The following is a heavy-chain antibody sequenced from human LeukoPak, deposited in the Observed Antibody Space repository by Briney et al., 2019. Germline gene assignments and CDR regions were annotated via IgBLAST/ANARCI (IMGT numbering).Heavy chain of an antibody. CDR1: GGTFSSYA. CDR2: IIPIFGTA. D-gene: IGHD6-19*01. CDR3: ARGSARRAVATSWFDP. Sequence: GASVKVSCKASGGTFSSYAISWVRQAPGQGLEWMGGIIPIFGTANYAQKFQGRVTITTDGSTSTAYMELSSLRSEDTAVYYCARGSARRAVATSWFDPWGQGTLVTVSS. V-gene: IGHV1-69*05. J-gene: IGHJ5*02.